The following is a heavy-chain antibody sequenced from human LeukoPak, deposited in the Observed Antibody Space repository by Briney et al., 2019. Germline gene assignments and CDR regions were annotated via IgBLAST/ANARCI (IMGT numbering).Heavy chain of an antibody. J-gene: IGHJ4*02. CDR3: ARDGLDFGTDYYDSSGFYYVDY. CDR1: GFTVSSNY. V-gene: IGHV3-21*01. D-gene: IGHD3-22*01. CDR2: ISSSTTNI. Sequence: GGSLRLSCAASGFTVSSNYMSWVRQAPGKGLEWVSSISSSTTNIYYADSVKGRFTISRDNAKNSLYLQMNSLRAEDTAVYYCARDGLDFGTDYYDSSGFYYVDYWGQGTLVTVSS.